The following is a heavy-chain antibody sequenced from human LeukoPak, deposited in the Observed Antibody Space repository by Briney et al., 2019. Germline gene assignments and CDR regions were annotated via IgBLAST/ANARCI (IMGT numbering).Heavy chain of an antibody. CDR2: IYYSGST. V-gene: IGHV4-61*01. CDR1: GASISIGFYY. J-gene: IGHJ5*02. Sequence: SETLSLTCTVSGASISIGFYYWSWLPQPPGKGLEWIVYIYYSGSTNYNPSLKSRVTISVDTSKNLFSLKLSSVTAADTAVYYCARLWLGIKSWFDTWGQGTLVTVSS. CDR3: ARLWLGIKSWFDT. D-gene: IGHD6-19*01.